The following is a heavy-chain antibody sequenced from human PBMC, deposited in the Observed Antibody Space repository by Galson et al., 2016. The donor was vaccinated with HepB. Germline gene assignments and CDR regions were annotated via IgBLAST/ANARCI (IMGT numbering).Heavy chain of an antibody. CDR2: IYWDDDK. CDR1: GFSHSTTGVG. V-gene: IGHV2-5*02. J-gene: IGHJ4*02. CDR3: ARSPVRGVIIWQFEN. D-gene: IGHD3-10*01. Sequence: PALVKPTQTLTLTCTLSGFSHSTTGVGVGRIRQPPGKALEWLALIYWDDDKRYSPSVASRVAITKDASKNQVVLTMTNMDPVDTATYFCARSPVRGVIIWQFENWGQGTLVTVSS.